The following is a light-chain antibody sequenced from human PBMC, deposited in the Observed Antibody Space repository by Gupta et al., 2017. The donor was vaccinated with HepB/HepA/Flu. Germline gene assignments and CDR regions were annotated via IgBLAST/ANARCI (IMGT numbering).Light chain of an antibody. CDR3: QQRSNWPLT. CDR2: DIS. J-gene: IGKJ4*01. V-gene: IGKV3-11*01. Sequence: EIVLTQSPATLSLSPGDRATLYCRASQTVRTYLAWYQQKPGQSPILLIYDISNMATGIPARFSGSVSGTDFTLTISSLEPEDFAVYFCQQRSNWPLTFGGGTKVEIK. CDR1: QTVRTY.